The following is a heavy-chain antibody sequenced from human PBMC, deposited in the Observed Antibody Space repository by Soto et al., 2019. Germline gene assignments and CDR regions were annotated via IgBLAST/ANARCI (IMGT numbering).Heavy chain of an antibody. CDR2: LVVGTGNA. CDR1: GFTFRSSA. J-gene: IGHJ6*02. D-gene: IGHD2-15*01. CDR3: ATGAYCSGGSCSDYYYYYYGMDL. Sequence: ASVKVSCKTSGFTFRSSAVQWVRQARGQRLEWIGWLVVGTGNANYAQKFQQRVTISSDRSTNTVSMELSSLTSEDTAVYYCATGAYCSGGSCSDYYYYYYGMDLWGQGTTVTVSS. V-gene: IGHV1-58*01.